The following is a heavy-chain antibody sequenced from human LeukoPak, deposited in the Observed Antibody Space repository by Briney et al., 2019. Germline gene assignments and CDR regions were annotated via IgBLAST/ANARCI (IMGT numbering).Heavy chain of an antibody. J-gene: IGHJ4*02. CDR3: ASGGSRGHSVFYFGY. CDR1: AFTFRTYG. V-gene: IGHV3-48*03. D-gene: IGHD3-16*01. Sequence: GGSLRLSCAASAFTFRTYGMHWVRQAPGEGLEWVSYISSTGGTIYYADSVKGRFTISRDNAKNSLYLQMNSLRAEDTAVYYCASGGSRGHSVFYFGYWGQGTLVTVSS. CDR2: ISSTGGTI.